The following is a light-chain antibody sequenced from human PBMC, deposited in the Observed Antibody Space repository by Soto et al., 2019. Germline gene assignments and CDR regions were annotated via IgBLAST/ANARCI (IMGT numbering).Light chain of an antibody. CDR1: QSVLYSSNNKNY. J-gene: IGKJ2*03. CDR2: WAS. CDR3: QQYYSIPYS. Sequence: DIVMTQSPDSLAVSLGERATINCKSSQSVLYSSNNKNYLVWYQQKPGQPPKLLIHWASTRESGVPDRFSGSGSGTDFTLTISSLQAEDVAVYYCQQYYSIPYSFGQGTKLEIK. V-gene: IGKV4-1*01.